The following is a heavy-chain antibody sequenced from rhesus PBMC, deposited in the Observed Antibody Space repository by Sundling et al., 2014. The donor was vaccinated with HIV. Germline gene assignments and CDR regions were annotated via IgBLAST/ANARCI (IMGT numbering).Heavy chain of an antibody. CDR3: ATSQIAAAGWMDGLDS. V-gene: IGHV4-73*01. J-gene: IGHJ6*01. D-gene: IGHD6-31*01. CDR2: IYGDRANT. Sequence: QVKLQQWGEGLLKPSETLSLACAVYGDSISGHYYWTWIRQSPGKGLEWIGYIYGDRANTKYNPSLKNRVTVSKDTSKNQFSLKLSSVTAADTAVYYCATSQIAAAGWMDGLDSWGQGVVVTV. CDR1: GDSISGHYY.